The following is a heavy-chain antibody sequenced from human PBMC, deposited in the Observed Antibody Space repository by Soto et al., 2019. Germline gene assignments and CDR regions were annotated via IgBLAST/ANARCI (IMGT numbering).Heavy chain of an antibody. CDR1: GGTFSSYT. V-gene: IGHV1-69*02. D-gene: IGHD4-4*01. J-gene: IGHJ4*02. CDR3: ARGVGDYIELIDY. Sequence: QVQLVQSGAEVKKPGSSVKVSCKASGGTFSSYTISWVRQAPGQGLEWMGRIIPILGIANYAQKCQVRVTITADKSTSTAYMELSSLRSEDTAVYYCARGVGDYIELIDYWGQGTLVTVSS. CDR2: IIPILGIA.